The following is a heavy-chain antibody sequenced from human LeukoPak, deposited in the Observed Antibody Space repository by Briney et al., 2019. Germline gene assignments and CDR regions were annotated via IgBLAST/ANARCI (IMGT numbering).Heavy chain of an antibody. D-gene: IGHD3-10*01. Sequence: MTSETLSLTCSVSGGSISSSSYFWGWIRQPPGKGLEWIASVHYSGSTYYNPSLKSRLTISVDTSKNQFSLEVSSVTAADTAVYFCARQLYVSGSYYAPMDVWGKGTTVTISS. V-gene: IGHV4-39*01. CDR2: VHYSGST. J-gene: IGHJ6*03. CDR1: GGSISSSSYF. CDR3: ARQLYVSGSYYAPMDV.